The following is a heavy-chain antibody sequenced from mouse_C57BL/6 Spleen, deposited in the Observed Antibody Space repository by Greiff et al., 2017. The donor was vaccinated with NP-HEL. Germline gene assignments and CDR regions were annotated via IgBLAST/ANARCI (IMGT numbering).Heavy chain of an antibody. Sequence: QVQLQQPGAELVRPGTSVKLSCKASGYTFTSYWMHWVKQRPGQGLEWIGVIDPSDSYTNYNQKFKGKATLTVDTSSSTAYMQLSSLTSEDSAVYYCAPRSLYFAMDYWGQGTSVTVSS. J-gene: IGHJ4*01. CDR3: APRSLYFAMDY. CDR2: IDPSDSYT. CDR1: GYTFTSYW. V-gene: IGHV1-59*01.